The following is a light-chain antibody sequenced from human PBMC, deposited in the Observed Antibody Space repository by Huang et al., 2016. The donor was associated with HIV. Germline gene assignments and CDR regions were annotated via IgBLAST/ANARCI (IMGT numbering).Light chain of an antibody. CDR1: QSVRSN. J-gene: IGKJ1*01. CDR3: QQYNNWPPWT. CDR2: AAS. Sequence: EMVMTQSPATLSASPGEGVTLSCRASQSVRSNVAWYQQKPGQASRLLIYAASTRASGSPARFSGSGSGTEFTLTISSLQSEDFAIYYCQQYNNWPPWTFGQGTNVEIK. V-gene: IGKV3-15*01.